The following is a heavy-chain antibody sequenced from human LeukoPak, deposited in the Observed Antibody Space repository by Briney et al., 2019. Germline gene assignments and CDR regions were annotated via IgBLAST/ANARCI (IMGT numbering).Heavy chain of an antibody. J-gene: IGHJ5*02. CDR3: AKDGYGSGGRWFDP. V-gene: IGHV3-23*01. Sequence: GGSLRLSRAVSGFSSYTFGMSWVRQAPGKGLEWISSFRGDGGSTYYAETVRGRFTISRDKSKNTLYLQMNSLRAEDSAVYFCAKDGYGSGGRWFDPWGQGTLVTVSS. CDR2: FRGDGGST. D-gene: IGHD3-10*01. CDR1: GFSSYTFG.